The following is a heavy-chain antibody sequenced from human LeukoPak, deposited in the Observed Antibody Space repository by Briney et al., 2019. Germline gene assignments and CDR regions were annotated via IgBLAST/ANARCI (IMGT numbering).Heavy chain of an antibody. CDR3: ARRLGGANSGGDY. CDR1: GYTFTGYY. V-gene: IGHV1-2*02. Sequence: GASVKVSCKASGYTFTGYYMHWVRQAPGQGLEWMGWINPNSGGTNYAQKFQGRVTMTRDTSISTAYMELSRLRSDDTAVYYCARRLGGANSGGDYWGQGTLVTVSS. CDR2: INPNSGGT. D-gene: IGHD4/OR15-4a*01. J-gene: IGHJ4*02.